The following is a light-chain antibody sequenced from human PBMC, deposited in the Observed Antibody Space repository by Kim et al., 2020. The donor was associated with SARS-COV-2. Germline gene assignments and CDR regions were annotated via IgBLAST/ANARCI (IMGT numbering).Light chain of an antibody. V-gene: IGKV3-20*01. Sequence: APGERATLSCRARQTVTSNYVAWYQQKPGQAPRLLIYGASSRATGIPDRFSGSGSGTDFTLTISRLEPEDFAVYYCQQYGSSPATFGQGTKVDIK. CDR2: GAS. J-gene: IGKJ1*01. CDR3: QQYGSSPAT. CDR1: QTVTSNY.